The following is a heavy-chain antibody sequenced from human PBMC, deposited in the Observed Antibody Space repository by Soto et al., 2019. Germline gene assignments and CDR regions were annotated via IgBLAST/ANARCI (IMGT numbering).Heavy chain of an antibody. CDR3: TRPLGYCSSTSCYYYMDV. J-gene: IGHJ6*03. CDR2: IRSKAYGGTT. CDR1: GFTFGDYA. Sequence: PGGSLRLSCTASGFTFGDYAMSWFRQAPGKGLEWVGFIRSKAYGGTTEYAASVKGRFTISRDDSKSIAYLQMNSLKTEDTAVYYCTRPLGYCSSTSCYYYMDVWGKGTTVTVSS. D-gene: IGHD2-2*01. V-gene: IGHV3-49*03.